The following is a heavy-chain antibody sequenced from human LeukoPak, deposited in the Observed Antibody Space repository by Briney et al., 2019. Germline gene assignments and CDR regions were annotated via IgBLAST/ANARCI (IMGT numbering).Heavy chain of an antibody. D-gene: IGHD3-22*01. CDR1: GDSINTYY. CDR3: ARGGASSEWFDP. Sequence: SEALSLTCTVCGDSINTYYWSWIRQPPGKGLEWIAFIHSSGNTNYDPSFKSRVSISADTSKNQFSLNLRSVTAADTADYYCARGGASSEWFDPWGQGTLVTVSS. V-gene: IGHV4-59*01. CDR2: IHSSGNT. J-gene: IGHJ5*02.